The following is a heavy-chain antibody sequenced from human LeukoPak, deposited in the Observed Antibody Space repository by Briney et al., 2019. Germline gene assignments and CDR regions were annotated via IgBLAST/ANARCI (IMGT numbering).Heavy chain of an antibody. D-gene: IGHD6-6*01. V-gene: IGHV3-30*18. CDR1: GFTFSSYG. CDR2: ISYDGSNK. Sequence: GRSLRLSCAASGFTFSSYGMHWVRQAPGKGLEWVAVISYDGSNKYYADSVKGRFTISRDNSKNTLSLQMNSLRAEDTTVYYCAKGSSAVRPYFFDYWGQGILVTVSS. J-gene: IGHJ4*02. CDR3: AKGSSAVRPYFFDY.